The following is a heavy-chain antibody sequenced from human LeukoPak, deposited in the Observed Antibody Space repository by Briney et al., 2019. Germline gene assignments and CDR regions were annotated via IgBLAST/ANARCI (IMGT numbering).Heavy chain of an antibody. Sequence: SETLSLTCTVSGGSISSYYWSWIRQPPGKGLEWTGYIYYSGSTNYNPSLKSRVTISVDTSKNQFSLKLSSVTAADTAVYYCARFRSTYYYDSSGYYQNAFDIWGQGTMVTVSS. V-gene: IGHV4-59*01. D-gene: IGHD3-22*01. CDR3: ARFRSTYYYDSSGYYQNAFDI. J-gene: IGHJ3*02. CDR1: GGSISSYY. CDR2: IYYSGST.